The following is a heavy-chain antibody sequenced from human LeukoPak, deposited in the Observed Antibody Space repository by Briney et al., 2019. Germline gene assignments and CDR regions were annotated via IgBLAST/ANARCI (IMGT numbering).Heavy chain of an antibody. J-gene: IGHJ4*02. CDR1: GFTISRHY. D-gene: IGHD5-24*01. CDR2: SYSGGST. Sequence: PGGSLRLSCAASGFTISRHYMSWVRQAPGKGLEWLALSYSGGSTYYADSVEGRFTISRDNSKSMLFLQMNSLRADDTAVYYCARGPDVDGYIHAPFDYWGQGALVTVSS. V-gene: IGHV3-53*01. CDR3: ARGPDVDGYIHAPFDY.